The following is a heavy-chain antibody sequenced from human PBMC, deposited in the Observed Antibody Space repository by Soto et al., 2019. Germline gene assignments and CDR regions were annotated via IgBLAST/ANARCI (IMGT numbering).Heavy chain of an antibody. CDR1: GGTFSSYA. Sequence: QVQLVQSGAEVKKPGSSVKVSCKASGGTFSSYAISWVRQAPGQGLEWMGGLIPIFGTANYAQKFQGRVTITADESTSTAYMELSSLRSEDTAVYYCARAEESGYPRPLGYYGMDVWGQGTTVTVSS. CDR3: ARAEESGYPRPLGYYGMDV. V-gene: IGHV1-69*01. CDR2: LIPIFGTA. J-gene: IGHJ6*02. D-gene: IGHD5-12*01.